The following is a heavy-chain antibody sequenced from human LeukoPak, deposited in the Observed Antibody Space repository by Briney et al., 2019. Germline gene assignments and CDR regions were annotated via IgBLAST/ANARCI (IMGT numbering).Heavy chain of an antibody. Sequence: SETLSLTCTVSGGSISSYYWSWIRQPAGKGLEWIGRIYTSGSTNYNPSLKSRVTMSVDTSKNQFSLKLSSVTAAGTAVYYCARSDYDILTGYYGGMDVWGQGATVTVSS. D-gene: IGHD3-9*01. V-gene: IGHV4-4*07. J-gene: IGHJ6*02. CDR3: ARSDYDILTGYYGGMDV. CDR1: GGSISSYY. CDR2: IYTSGST.